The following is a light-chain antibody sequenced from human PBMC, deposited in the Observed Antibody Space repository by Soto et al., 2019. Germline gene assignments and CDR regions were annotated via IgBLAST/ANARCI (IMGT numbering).Light chain of an antibody. Sequence: EIVMTQSPATLSVSPGERVTLSCGASQSISRNLAWYQQKPGQAPRLLIYAASTRATGLPARFSGSGSGTEFTLTISSLQSEDFAVYSCQQYNNWPLTFGQGTKVDIK. CDR3: QQYNNWPLT. CDR2: AAS. CDR1: QSISRN. J-gene: IGKJ1*01. V-gene: IGKV3-15*01.